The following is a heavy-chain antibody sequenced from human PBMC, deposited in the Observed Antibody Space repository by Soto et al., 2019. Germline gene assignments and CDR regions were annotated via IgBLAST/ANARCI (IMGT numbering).Heavy chain of an antibody. Sequence: TLSLTCTVSGGSISSDGYYWTWIRQHPGKGLEWIGYIYYSGTSYYNPSLKSRVTISVDTSKNQFPLELSSVTAADTAVYNCATYGRNSVDHWGQGTLVTVSS. CDR1: GGSISSDGYY. V-gene: IGHV4-31*03. CDR3: ATYGRNSVDH. D-gene: IGHD4-17*01. J-gene: IGHJ4*02. CDR2: IYYSGTS.